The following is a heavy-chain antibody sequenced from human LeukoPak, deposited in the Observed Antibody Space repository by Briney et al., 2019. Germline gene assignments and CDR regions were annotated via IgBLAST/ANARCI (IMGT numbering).Heavy chain of an antibody. CDR3: ARDTSGSYYYFDY. CDR1: GFTFSSYS. J-gene: IGHJ4*02. CDR2: ISSSGSTI. V-gene: IGHV3-48*01. D-gene: IGHD1-26*01. Sequence: PGGSLRLSCAASGFTFSSYSMNWVRQAPGKGLEWVSSISSSGSTICYADSVKGRFTISRDNAKNSLYLQMNSLRAEDTAVYYCARDTSGSYYYFDYWGQGTLVTVSS.